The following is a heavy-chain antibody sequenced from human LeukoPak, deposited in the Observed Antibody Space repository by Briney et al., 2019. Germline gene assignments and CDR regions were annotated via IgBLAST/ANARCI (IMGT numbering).Heavy chain of an antibody. CDR1: GFTFSSYW. CDR2: IRPDGSEI. J-gene: IGHJ4*02. CDR3: ARYCSGGSCWDS. D-gene: IGHD2-15*01. V-gene: IGHV3-7*01. Sequence: GGSLRLSCAASGFTFSSYWMSWVRQAPGKGLEWVANIRPDGSEIYYGDSVKGRFTISRDNAKNSLYPQMNSLRAEDTAVYYCARYCSGGSCWDSWGQGTLVTVSS.